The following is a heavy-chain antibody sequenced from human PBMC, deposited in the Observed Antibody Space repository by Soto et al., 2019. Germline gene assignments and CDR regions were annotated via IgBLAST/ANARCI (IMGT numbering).Heavy chain of an antibody. J-gene: IGHJ4*02. D-gene: IGHD1-20*01. CDR1: GGSISSGGYS. Sequence: ASETLSLTCAVSGGSISSGGYSWSWIRQPPGKGLEWIGYIYHSGSTYYNPSLKSRVTISVDRSKNQFSLKLSSVTAADTAVYYCARGISAITGSFFDYWGQGTLVTVSS. CDR2: IYHSGST. CDR3: ARGISAITGSFFDY. V-gene: IGHV4-30-2*01.